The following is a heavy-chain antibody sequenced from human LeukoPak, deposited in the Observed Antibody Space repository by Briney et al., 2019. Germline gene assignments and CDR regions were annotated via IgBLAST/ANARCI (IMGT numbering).Heavy chain of an antibody. J-gene: IGHJ4*02. V-gene: IGHV3-20*04. CDR1: GFTFDDYG. Sequence: GGSLRLSCAASGFTFDDYGMSWVRQAPGKGLEWVSGINWNGGSTGYADSVKGRFAISRDNAKNSLYLQMNSLRAEDTALYYCARGYCSSTSCYFDYWGQGTLVTVSS. D-gene: IGHD2-2*01. CDR2: INWNGGST. CDR3: ARGYCSSTSCYFDY.